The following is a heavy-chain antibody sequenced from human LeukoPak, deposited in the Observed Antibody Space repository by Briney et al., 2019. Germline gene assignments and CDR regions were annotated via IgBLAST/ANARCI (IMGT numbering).Heavy chain of an antibody. V-gene: IGHV3-43*01. D-gene: IGHD2-2*01. CDR1: GCTFDDYT. Sequence: GGSLRLSCAASGCTFDDYTFHWVRQAPGKGLEWVSLISRDGDYTYYADSVKGRFTISRDNRKNTVYLQMSSLRTEDTALYYCTKDRYCTTPSCPLDYWGQGTLVTVSS. CDR2: ISRDGDYT. J-gene: IGHJ4*02. CDR3: TKDRYCTTPSCPLDY.